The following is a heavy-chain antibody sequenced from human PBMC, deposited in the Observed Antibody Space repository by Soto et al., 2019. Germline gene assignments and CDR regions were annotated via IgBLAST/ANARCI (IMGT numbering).Heavy chain of an antibody. CDR2: IIPIFTTT. CDR1: GGTFSNHA. CDR3: AREVAADGTFREDVFDI. D-gene: IGHD6-13*01. Sequence: QVHLVQSGAEVKKPGSSVKVSCKAPGGTFSNHAINWVRQAPGQGLEWMGRIIPIFTTTNYAQKFQGRVTMTADESTITAYLEFSSLRNDDTAVYYCAREVAADGTFREDVFDIWGQGTLVTVSS. J-gene: IGHJ3*02. V-gene: IGHV1-69*12.